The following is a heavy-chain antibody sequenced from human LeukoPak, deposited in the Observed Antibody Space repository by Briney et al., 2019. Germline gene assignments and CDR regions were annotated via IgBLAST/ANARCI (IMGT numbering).Heavy chain of an antibody. V-gene: IGHV4-39*01. CDR2: IYYSGST. Sequence: SETLSLTCTVSGGSISSSSYYWGWIHQPPGKGLEWIGSIYYSGSTYYNSSLKSRVTISVDTSKNQFSLKLSSVTAADTAVYYCARNIVGATPQRSHDAFDIWGQGTMVTVSS. CDR1: GGSISSSSYY. CDR3: ARNIVGATPQRSHDAFDI. D-gene: IGHD1-26*01. J-gene: IGHJ3*02.